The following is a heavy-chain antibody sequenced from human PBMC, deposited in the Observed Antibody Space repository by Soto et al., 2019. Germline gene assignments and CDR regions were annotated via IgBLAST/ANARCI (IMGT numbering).Heavy chain of an antibody. V-gene: IGHV3-30-3*01. CDR2: ISYDGSNK. D-gene: IGHD3-22*01. J-gene: IGHJ4*02. Sequence: PGGSLRLSCAASGFTFSSYAMHWVRQAPGKGLEWVAVISYDGSNKYYADSVKGRFTISRDNSKNTLYLQMNSLRAEDAAVYYCARASSWYCYDSSGYYLYFFDYWGQGTLVTVSS. CDR3: ARASSWYCYDSSGYYLYFFDY. CDR1: GFTFSSYA.